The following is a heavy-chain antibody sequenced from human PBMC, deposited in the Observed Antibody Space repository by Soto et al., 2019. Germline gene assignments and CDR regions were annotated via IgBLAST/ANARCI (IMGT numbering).Heavy chain of an antibody. Sequence: ASVEVSCKASGYTFTSYYIHWVRQAPGQGLEWMGIINPSSGSTSYAQKFQGRVTMTRDTSTSTVYMELSSLRSEDTAVYYCARDLAAATVGWFDPWGQGTLVTVSS. J-gene: IGHJ5*02. V-gene: IGHV1-46*01. D-gene: IGHD6-13*01. CDR2: INPSSGST. CDR3: ARDLAAATVGWFDP. CDR1: GYTFTSYY.